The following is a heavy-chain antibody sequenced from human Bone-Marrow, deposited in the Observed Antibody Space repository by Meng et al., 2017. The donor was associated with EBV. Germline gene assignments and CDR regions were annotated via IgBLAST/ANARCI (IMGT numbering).Heavy chain of an antibody. Sequence: VPLQESGPGLVKLSETLSRTCGVSGGSVSSGDYYWNWLRQPPGKGLECVGSIFYSGSTNYNPSLKSRVTISVDKSKNQFSLKLSSVTAADTAVYYCARTDWYAGLILCGWGQGTLVTVSS. V-gene: IGHV4-61*08. CDR3: ARTDWYAGLILCG. D-gene: IGHD3-9*01. CDR2: IFYSGST. J-gene: IGHJ4*02. CDR1: GGSVSSGDYY.